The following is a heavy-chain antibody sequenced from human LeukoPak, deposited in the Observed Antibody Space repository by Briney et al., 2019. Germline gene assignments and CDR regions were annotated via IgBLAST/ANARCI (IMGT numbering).Heavy chain of an antibody. CDR2: ISGSGGST. Sequence: GGSLRLSCAASGFTFSSYSMNWVRQAPGKGLEWVSAISGSGGSTYYADSVKGRFTISRDNSKNTLYLQMNSLRAEDTAVYYCAKDGSYLGTDDYWGQGTLVTVSS. D-gene: IGHD1-26*01. J-gene: IGHJ4*02. CDR3: AKDGSYLGTDDY. CDR1: GFTFSSYS. V-gene: IGHV3-23*01.